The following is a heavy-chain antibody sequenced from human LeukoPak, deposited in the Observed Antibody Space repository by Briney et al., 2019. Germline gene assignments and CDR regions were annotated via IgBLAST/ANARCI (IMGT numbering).Heavy chain of an antibody. Sequence: ASVKVSCKASGFTFTGYDINRVRQASGQGLEWMGWMNPINGNTGYAQKFQGRVTMTRDTSISTAYMELRGLRSEDTAVYYCVRDGEGAAISVQYWFDPWGQGTLVTVSS. CDR1: GFTFTGYD. D-gene: IGHD2-2*02. J-gene: IGHJ5*02. CDR3: VRDGEGAAISVQYWFDP. V-gene: IGHV1-8*01. CDR2: MNPINGNT.